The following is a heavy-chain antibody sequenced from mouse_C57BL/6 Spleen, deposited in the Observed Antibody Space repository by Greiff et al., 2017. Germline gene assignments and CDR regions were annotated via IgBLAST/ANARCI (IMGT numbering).Heavy chain of an antibody. Sequence: VKLQESGAELARPGASVKLSCKASGYTFTSYGISWVKQRTGQGLEWIGEIFPRSGNTYYNEKFKGKATLTADKSSSTAYMELRSLTTEDSAVYFCASRFPTTGTYFDYWGQGTTLTVSS. D-gene: IGHD2-12*01. CDR3: ASRFPTTGTYFDY. CDR1: GYTFTSYG. J-gene: IGHJ2*01. V-gene: IGHV1-81*01. CDR2: IFPRSGNT.